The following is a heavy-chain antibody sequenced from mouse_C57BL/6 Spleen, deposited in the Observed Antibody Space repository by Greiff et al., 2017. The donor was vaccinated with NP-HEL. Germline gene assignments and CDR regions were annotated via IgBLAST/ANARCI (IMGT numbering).Heavy chain of an antibody. J-gene: IGHJ4*01. CDR1: GYSFTDYN. Sequence: VQLQQSGPELVKPGASVKISCKASGYSFTDYNMNWVKQSNGKRLEWIGVINPNSGTTSYNQKFKGKATLTVDQSSSTAYMQLNSLTSEDSAVYYCARRGYYGSSPYAMDYWGQGTSVTVSS. D-gene: IGHD1-1*01. CDR2: INPNSGTT. V-gene: IGHV1-39*01. CDR3: ARRGYYGSSPYAMDY.